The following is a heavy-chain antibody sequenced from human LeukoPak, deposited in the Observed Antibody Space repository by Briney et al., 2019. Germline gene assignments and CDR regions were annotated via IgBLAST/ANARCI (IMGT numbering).Heavy chain of an antibody. CDR1: GFTFSSYA. CDR2: ISGSGGST. CDR3: AKDPYYYDSSGYFDY. Sequence: GGSLRLSCAASGFTFSSYAMSWVRQAPGKGLEWVSAISGSGGSTYYADSVKGRFTISRDNSKNTLYLQMNSLRAEDTAVYYCAKDPYYYDSSGYFDYWGQGTLVTVSS. V-gene: IGHV3-23*01. D-gene: IGHD3-22*01. J-gene: IGHJ4*02.